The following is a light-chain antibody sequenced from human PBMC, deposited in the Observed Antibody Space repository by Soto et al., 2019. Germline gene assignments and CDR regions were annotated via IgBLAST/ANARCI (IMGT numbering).Light chain of an antibody. V-gene: IGLV1-40*01. CDR2: GNS. CDR3: QSYDSSLSGYVV. Sequence: QSVLTQPPSVSGAPGQRVTISCTGSRSNIEAGYDVHWYQQLPGTAPKLLSYGNSNRPSGVPDRFSGSKSGTSASLAITGLQAEDEADYYCQSYDSSLSGYVVFGGGTKLTVL. CDR1: RSNIEAGYD. J-gene: IGLJ2*01.